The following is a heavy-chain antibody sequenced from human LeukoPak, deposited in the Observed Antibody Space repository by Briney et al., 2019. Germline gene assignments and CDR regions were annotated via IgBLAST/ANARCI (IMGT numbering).Heavy chain of an antibody. J-gene: IGHJ5*02. Sequence: ASVKVSCKASGGTLSTYTISWLRQAPGQGLEWMGRITPLLTITKYAQKFQGRVTITADRSTSTVHMELNSLTSEYTAVYYCARGGDWFGPWGQGSLVTVSS. CDR1: GGTLSTYT. CDR3: ARGGDWFGP. D-gene: IGHD3-10*01. V-gene: IGHV1-69*02. CDR2: ITPLLTIT.